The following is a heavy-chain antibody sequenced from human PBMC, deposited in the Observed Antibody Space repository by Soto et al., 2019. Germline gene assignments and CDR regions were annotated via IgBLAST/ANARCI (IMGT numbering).Heavy chain of an antibody. V-gene: IGHV4-59*08. CDR2: IYYSGST. Sequence: PSETMALTCTVSGGSISSYDGSWIRQPPGKGLEWIGYIYYSGSTNYNPSLKSRVTISVDTSKNQFSLKLSSVTAADTAVYYCARQGQWLVPDYWGQGTLVTVS. J-gene: IGHJ4*02. CDR1: GGSISSYD. CDR3: ARQGQWLVPDY. D-gene: IGHD6-19*01.